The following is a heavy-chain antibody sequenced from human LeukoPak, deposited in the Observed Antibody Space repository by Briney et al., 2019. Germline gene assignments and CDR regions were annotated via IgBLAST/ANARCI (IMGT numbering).Heavy chain of an antibody. CDR3: ARETMVRGVMSY. Sequence: PGGSLRLSCAASGFTFSSYAMHWVRQAPGKGLEWVAVISYDGSNKYYADSVKGRFTISRDNSKNTLYLQMNSLRAEDTAVYYCARETMVRGVMSYWGQGTLVTVSS. J-gene: IGHJ4*02. CDR2: ISYDGSNK. V-gene: IGHV3-30-3*01. D-gene: IGHD3-10*01. CDR1: GFTFSSYA.